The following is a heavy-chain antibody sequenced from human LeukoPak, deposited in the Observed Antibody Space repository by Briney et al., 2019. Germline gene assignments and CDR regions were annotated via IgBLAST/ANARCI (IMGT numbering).Heavy chain of an antibody. J-gene: IGHJ6*02. D-gene: IGHD3-3*01. V-gene: IGHV3-23*01. CDR2: ISGSGGST. CDR1: GFTFSSYA. Sequence: GGSLRLSCAASGFTFSSYAMSWVRQAPGKGLEWVSAISGSGGSTYYADSVKGRFAISRDNSKNTLYLQMNSLRAEDTAVYYCAKVSGVGNYYYCGMDVWGQGTTVTVSS. CDR3: AKVSGVGNYYYCGMDV.